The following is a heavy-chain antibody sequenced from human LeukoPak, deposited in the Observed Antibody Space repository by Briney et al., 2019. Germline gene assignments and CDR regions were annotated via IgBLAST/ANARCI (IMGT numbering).Heavy chain of an antibody. J-gene: IGHJ5*02. D-gene: IGHD3-9*01. V-gene: IGHV4-34*01. Sequence: PSETLSLTCAVYGGSFSGYYWSWIRQPPGKGLEWIGEINHSGSTNYNPSLKSRVTISVDTSKNQFSLKLSSVTAADTAVYYCARGDSLFSWGQGTLVTVSS. CDR2: INHSGST. CDR3: ARGDSLFS. CDR1: GGSFSGYY.